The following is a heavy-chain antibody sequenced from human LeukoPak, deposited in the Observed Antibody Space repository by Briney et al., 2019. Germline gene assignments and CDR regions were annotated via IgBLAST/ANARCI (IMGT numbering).Heavy chain of an antibody. Sequence: GRSLGLSCAASGFTFSSYAMHWVRQAPGKGLEWVAVISYDGSNKYYADSVKGRFTISRDNSKNTLYLQMNSLRAEDTAVYYCARGAMVYASPFDYWGQGTLVTVSS. D-gene: IGHD2-8*01. J-gene: IGHJ4*02. V-gene: IGHV3-30-3*01. CDR2: ISYDGSNK. CDR1: GFTFSSYA. CDR3: ARGAMVYASPFDY.